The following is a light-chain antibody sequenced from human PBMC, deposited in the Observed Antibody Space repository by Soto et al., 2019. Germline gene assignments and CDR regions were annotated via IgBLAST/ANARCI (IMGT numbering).Light chain of an antibody. Sequence: EIVLTQSPGTLSLSPGERATLSCRASQSVGNNYLAWYQQKPGQAPRLLIYGASNRATGIPDRFSGSGSGTDFTLTISRLEPEDFAVYYCQQYGNSPSTFGQGTKVDIK. V-gene: IGKV3-20*01. CDR1: QSVGNNY. J-gene: IGKJ1*01. CDR3: QQYGNSPST. CDR2: GAS.